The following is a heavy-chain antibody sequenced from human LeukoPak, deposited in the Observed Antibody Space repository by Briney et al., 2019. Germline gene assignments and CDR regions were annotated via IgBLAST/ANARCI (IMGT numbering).Heavy chain of an antibody. CDR3: ARDGELGSPADAFDI. CDR1: GFTFRSYW. Sequence: GGSLGLSCAASGFTFRSYWKTWVRQYPGKGLEWVANIKQDGSETYYADSVKGRFTISRDNAKRSLYLQMNSLRAEDTAVYYCARDGELGSPADAFDIWGQGTMVTVSS. D-gene: IGHD1-26*01. V-gene: IGHV3-7*01. CDR2: IKQDGSET. J-gene: IGHJ3*02.